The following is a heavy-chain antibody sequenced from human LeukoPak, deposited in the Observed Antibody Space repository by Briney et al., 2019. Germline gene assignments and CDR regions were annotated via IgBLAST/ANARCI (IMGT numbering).Heavy chain of an antibody. Sequence: GGSRRLSCAASGFTFSSYGMHWVRQAPGKGLEWVAVIWYDGSNKYYRDSVKERLTISRDNSEHTTYLQMTSLRAEDTAVYYCAKDRTLEAAGTDVDYWGQGTLVTVSS. CDR2: IWYDGSNK. J-gene: IGHJ4*02. D-gene: IGHD6-13*01. CDR1: GFTFSSYG. V-gene: IGHV3-33*06. CDR3: AKDRTLEAAGTDVDY.